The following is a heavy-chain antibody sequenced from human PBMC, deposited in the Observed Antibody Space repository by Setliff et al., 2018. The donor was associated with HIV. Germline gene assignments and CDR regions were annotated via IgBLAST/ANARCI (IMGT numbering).Heavy chain of an antibody. V-gene: IGHV4-39*07. J-gene: IGHJ4*02. Sequence: PSETLSLTCTVSGGSINSRSYYWGWTRQPPGKGLEWIGSIYYSGSTYYNRSLKSRITISLDTSKHHLSLKLSSVPAADTAVYYCANTKGVPGLFDYWGQGILVTVSS. CDR1: GGSINSRSYY. CDR2: IYYSGST. CDR3: ANTKGVPGLFDY. D-gene: IGHD2-8*01.